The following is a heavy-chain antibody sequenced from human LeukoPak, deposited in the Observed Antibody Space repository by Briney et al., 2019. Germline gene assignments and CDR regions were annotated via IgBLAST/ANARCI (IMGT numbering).Heavy chain of an antibody. D-gene: IGHD2-15*01. CDR1: GFTVSSSYA. CDR2: VSGSGGGT. Sequence: GGSLRLSCAASGFTVSSSYAMSWVRQAPGKGLEWVSGVSGSGGGTYYTDSVKGRFTISRDNSKNTLFLQMNSLRVEDTAVYYCANLRGRGAYACSGASCYSYWGQGTLVTVSP. CDR3: ANLRGRGAYACSGASCYSY. V-gene: IGHV3-23*01. J-gene: IGHJ4*02.